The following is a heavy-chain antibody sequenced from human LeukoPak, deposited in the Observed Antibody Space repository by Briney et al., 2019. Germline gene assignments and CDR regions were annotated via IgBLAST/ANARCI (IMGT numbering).Heavy chain of an antibody. CDR2: ISGSGDTT. CDR1: GFTFNNCA. Sequence: PGGSLRLPCVASGFTFNNCAMTWVRQAPGKGLEWVSVISGSGDTTYYADSVKGRFTISRDNSKNTLFLQMNTLIVEDTAVYYCAKATIATVVTPGRLDYWGQGTLVTVSS. J-gene: IGHJ4*02. V-gene: IGHV3-23*01. D-gene: IGHD4-23*01. CDR3: AKATIATVVTPGRLDY.